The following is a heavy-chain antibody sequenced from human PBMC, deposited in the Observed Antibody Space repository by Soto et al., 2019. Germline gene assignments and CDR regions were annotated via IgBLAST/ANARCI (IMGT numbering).Heavy chain of an antibody. J-gene: IGHJ1*01. CDR1: GFTFSSYG. V-gene: IGHV3-30*18. Sequence: QVQLVESGGGVVQPGRSLRLSCAASGFTFSSYGMHWVRQAPGKGLEWVAVISYDGNNEYYADSVKGRFTISRDNSKNTRYLQMNSLRAEDTAVYYCVKSGYSNGATVFLQHWGQGTLVTVSS. CDR3: VKSGYSNGATVFLQH. CDR2: ISYDGNNE. D-gene: IGHD6-19*01.